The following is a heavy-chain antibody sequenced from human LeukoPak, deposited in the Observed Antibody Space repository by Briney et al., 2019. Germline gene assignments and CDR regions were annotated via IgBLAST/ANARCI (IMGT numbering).Heavy chain of an antibody. J-gene: IGHJ4*02. CDR2: IWHDGSHK. CDR1: AFPFSSYG. V-gene: IGHV3-33*01. D-gene: IGHD6-19*01. CDR3: ASGVYSSGWYLDH. Sequence: PGGSLRLSCGASAFPFSSYGMHWVRQAPGKGLEWVAVIWHDGSHKYYADSVKGRLTISRDNSKNTLYLQMNSLRAEDTAIYYCASGVYSSGWYLDHWGQGTLLTVSS.